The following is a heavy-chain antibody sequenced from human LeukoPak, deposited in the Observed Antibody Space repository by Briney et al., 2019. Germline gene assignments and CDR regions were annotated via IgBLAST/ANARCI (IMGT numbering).Heavy chain of an antibody. CDR3: ARGLGYCSSTSCYVSWPAGMDV. D-gene: IGHD2-2*01. CDR1: GGSISSSSYY. J-gene: IGHJ6*02. V-gene: IGHV4-39*01. CDR2: IYYSGST. Sequence: SETLSLTCTVSGGSISSSSYYWGWIRQPPGKGLEWIGSIYYSGSTYYNPSLKSRVTISADTSKNQFSLKLSSVTAADTAVYYCARGLGYCSSTSCYVSWPAGMDVWGQGTTVTVSS.